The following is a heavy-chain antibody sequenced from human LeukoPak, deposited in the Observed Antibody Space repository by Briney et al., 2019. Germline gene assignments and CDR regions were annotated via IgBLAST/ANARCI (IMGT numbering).Heavy chain of an antibody. CDR3: AKDLGPWGSSSPYYYYYGMDV. J-gene: IGHJ6*02. Sequence: PGGSLRLSCAASGFTFSSYAMSWVRQAPGKGLEWVSGISGSGGSTYYADSVKGQFTISRDNPKNTLDLQMNSLRAEHTAVYYCAKDLGPWGSSSPYYYYYGMDVWGQGTTVTVSS. CDR2: ISGSGGST. D-gene: IGHD6-6*01. V-gene: IGHV3-23*01. CDR1: GFTFSSYA.